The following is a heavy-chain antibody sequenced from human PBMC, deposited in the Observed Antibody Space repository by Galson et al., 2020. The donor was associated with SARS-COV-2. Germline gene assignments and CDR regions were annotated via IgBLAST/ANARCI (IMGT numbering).Heavy chain of an antibody. CDR3: AKVRVETDYYYYGIDV. CDR1: GFTFDDYA. J-gene: IGHJ6*02. V-gene: IGHV3-9*01. CDR2: IRWNSGSI. D-gene: IGHD2-21*02. Sequence: SLKIYCAASGFTFDDYAMHWVRQAPGKGLEWVSGIRWNSGSIGYAEPVQGRFTIPRDNAKNSLYLQMNSLRTEDTALYYWAKVRVETDYYYYGIDVWGQGTTVTVSS.